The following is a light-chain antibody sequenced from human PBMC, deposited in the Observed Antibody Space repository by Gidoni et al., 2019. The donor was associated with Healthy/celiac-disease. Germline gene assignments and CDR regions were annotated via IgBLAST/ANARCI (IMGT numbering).Light chain of an antibody. CDR2: DVS. J-gene: IGLJ2*01. CDR3: SSYTSSSTYVV. CDR1: SSDVGGYNY. Sequence: QSALPQPASVSGSPGQSITISCTGTSSDVGGYNYVYWYQQHPGKAPKLMIYDVSNRPSGVSNRFSGSKSGNTASLTISGLQAEDEADYYSSSYTSSSTYVVFGGGTKLTVL. V-gene: IGLV2-14*03.